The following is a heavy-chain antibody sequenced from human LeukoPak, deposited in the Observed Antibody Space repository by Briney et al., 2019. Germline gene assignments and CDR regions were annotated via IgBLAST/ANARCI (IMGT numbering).Heavy chain of an antibody. CDR3: ATNQDTAIFMFLTH. Sequence: SVKVSCKASGRTFSSYAISWVRQAPGQGLEWMGGVIAIFGTANYTQKFQGRVTITTDESTSTAYMELSSLRAEDTAVCYCATNQDTAIFMFLTHWGQGTLVTVSS. D-gene: IGHD5-18*01. V-gene: IGHV1-69*05. J-gene: IGHJ4*02. CDR2: VIAIFGTA. CDR1: GRTFSSYA.